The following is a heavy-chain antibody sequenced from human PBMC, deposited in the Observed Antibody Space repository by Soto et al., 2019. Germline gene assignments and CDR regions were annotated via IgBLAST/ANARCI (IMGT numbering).Heavy chain of an antibody. J-gene: IGHJ4*02. CDR2: ISGSGGSA. D-gene: IGHD2-2*02. V-gene: IGHV3-23*01. CDR3: APDTNYCSSTSCYRPV. CDR1: GFTFRRSA. Sequence: GVSLRLCCAASGFTFRRSAISCARQASGNAMEWVSAISGSGGSAYYSDSVKGRFTISRDNSKNRLYLQMNSLRSEDKAVYYSAPDTNYCSSTSCYRPVWGQG.